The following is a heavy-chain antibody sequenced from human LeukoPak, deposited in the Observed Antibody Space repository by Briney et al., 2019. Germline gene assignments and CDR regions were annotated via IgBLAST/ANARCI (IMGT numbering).Heavy chain of an antibody. CDR1: GGSISSGDYY. V-gene: IGHV4-30-4*08. Sequence: SXXLSLTCTVSGGSISSGDYYWSWIRQPPGKGLEWIGYIYYSGSTYYNPSLKRRITISVETSKNQFSLKLSSVTAADTAVYYCASCGGRWLQFDYWGQGTLVTVSS. J-gene: IGHJ4*02. CDR3: ASCGGRWLQFDY. CDR2: IYYSGST. D-gene: IGHD5-24*01.